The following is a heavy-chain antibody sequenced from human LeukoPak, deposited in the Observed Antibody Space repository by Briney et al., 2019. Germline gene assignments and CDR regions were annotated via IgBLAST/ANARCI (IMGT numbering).Heavy chain of an antibody. J-gene: IGHJ4*02. V-gene: IGHV4-59*01. CDR3: ARIQWLVRFDY. CDR1: GGSISSYY. Sequence: PSETLSLTCTVSGGSISSYYWNWIRQPPGKRLEWIGYIYYSGSTNYNPSLKSRVTILVDTSKNQFSLKLSSVTAADTAVYYCARIQWLVRFDYWGQGTLVTVSS. D-gene: IGHD6-19*01. CDR2: IYYSGST.